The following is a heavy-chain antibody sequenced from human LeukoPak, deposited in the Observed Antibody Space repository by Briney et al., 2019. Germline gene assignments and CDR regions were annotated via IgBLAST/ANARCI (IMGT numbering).Heavy chain of an antibody. V-gene: IGHV4-38-2*02. CDR2: IYHSGST. J-gene: IGHJ4*02. CDR3: ARDRSSCSGGSCTEVLDY. D-gene: IGHD2-15*01. CDR1: GYSISSVYY. Sequence: SETLSLTCTVSGYSISSVYYWGWVRQPPGKGLEWIGSIYHSGSTYYNPSLKSRVTISVDTSKNQFSLKLSSVTAADTAVYYCARDRSSCSGGSCTEVLDYWGQGTLVTVSS.